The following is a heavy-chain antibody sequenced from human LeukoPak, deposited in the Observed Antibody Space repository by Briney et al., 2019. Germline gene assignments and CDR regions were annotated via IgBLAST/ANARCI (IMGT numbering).Heavy chain of an antibody. CDR3: ARRYYFDY. CDR2: IDPSGGST. J-gene: IGHJ4*02. Sequence: ASVKVSCKAPGYKLSNYYIHWVRQAPGQGLEWMGIIDPSGGSTTYAQKFQGRVTMTRETSTSTVYVELSSLRSEDTAVYFCARRYYFDYWGQGTLVTVSS. V-gene: IGHV1-46*01. CDR1: GYKLSNYY.